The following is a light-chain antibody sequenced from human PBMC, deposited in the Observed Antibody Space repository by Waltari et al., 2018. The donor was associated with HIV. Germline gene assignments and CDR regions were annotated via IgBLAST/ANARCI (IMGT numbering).Light chain of an antibody. V-gene: IGKV4-1*01. CDR2: WAS. Sequence: DIEMTQSPDSLAVSLGESATINCKSRQSVLWSSNNKNYLAWYQQKPGQPPRLLIYWASTRESGVPDRFSGSGSGTDFTLTISSLQAEDVAVYYCQQFYDMPLTFGGGTKVDI. CDR1: QSVLWSSNNKNY. J-gene: IGKJ4*01. CDR3: QQFYDMPLT.